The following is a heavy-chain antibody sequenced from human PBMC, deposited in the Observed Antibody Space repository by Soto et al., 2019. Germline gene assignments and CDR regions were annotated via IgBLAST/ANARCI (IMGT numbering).Heavy chain of an antibody. J-gene: IGHJ5*02. CDR3: AIIIAAQNWLDP. CDR2: IIPILGIA. Sequence: GASVKVSCKASGGTFSSYTISWVRQAPGQGLEWMGRIIPILGIANYAQKFQGRVTITADKSTSTAYMELSSLRSEDTAVYYCAIIIAAQNWLDPWGQGTLVTVSS. V-gene: IGHV1-69*02. D-gene: IGHD6-6*01. CDR1: GGTFSSYT.